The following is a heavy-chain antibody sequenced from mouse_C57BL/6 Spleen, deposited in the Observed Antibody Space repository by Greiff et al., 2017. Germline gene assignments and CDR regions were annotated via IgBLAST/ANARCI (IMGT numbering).Heavy chain of an antibody. V-gene: IGHV1-80*01. J-gene: IGHJ4*01. D-gene: IGHD4-1*01. CDR1: GYAFSSYW. Sequence: VQLQQSGAELVKPGASVKISCKASGYAFSSYWMNWVKQRPGKGLEWIGQIYPGAGDTNYNGKFKGKATLTADKSSSTAYMQLSSLTAEDSAVYFCARKSWGYYAMDYWGQGTAVTGSS. CDR2: IYPGAGDT. CDR3: ARKSWGYYAMDY.